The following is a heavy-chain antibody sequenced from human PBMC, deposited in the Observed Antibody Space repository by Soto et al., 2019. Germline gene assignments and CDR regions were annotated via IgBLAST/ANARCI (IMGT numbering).Heavy chain of an antibody. J-gene: IGHJ5*02. D-gene: IGHD6-25*01. V-gene: IGHV1-69*13. CDR3: AASPSAAHGATKDWFDP. CDR2: IMPVFATA. CDR1: GGIFSSFA. Sequence: SVKFSCKASGGIFSSFALTWLRQAPRQGLEWMGGIMPVFATANYAQKFQDRVTINEDESTTTDYMELSSLKSDDTDGYYCAASPSAAHGATKDWFDPWGQGTPVTVSS.